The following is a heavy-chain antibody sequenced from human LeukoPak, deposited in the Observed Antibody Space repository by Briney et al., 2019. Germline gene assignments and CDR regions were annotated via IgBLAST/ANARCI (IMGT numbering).Heavy chain of an antibody. J-gene: IGHJ4*02. CDR2: IKQDGSEK. CDR1: GFTFSNYW. D-gene: IGHD3-16*02. CDR3: ARVGYDYVWGSYRYTGPDY. Sequence: GGSLRLSCAASGFTFSNYWMSWVRQAPGKGLEWVANIKQDGSEKYYVDSVKGRFTISRDNAKNSLYLQMNSLRAEDTAVYYCARVGYDYVWGSYRYTGPDYWGQGTLVTVSS. V-gene: IGHV3-7*01.